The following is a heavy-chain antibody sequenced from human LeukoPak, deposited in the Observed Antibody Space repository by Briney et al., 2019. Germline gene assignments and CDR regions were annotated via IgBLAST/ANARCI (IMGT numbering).Heavy chain of an antibody. CDR2: INHSGST. CDR1: GGSFSGYY. D-gene: IGHD5-12*01. Sequence: SETLSLTCAVYGGSFSGYYWSWIRQPPGKGPEWIGEINHSGSTNYNPSLKSRVTISVDTSKNQFSLKLSSVTAADTAVYYCARGRGGYSGYDYGYWGQGTLVTVSS. CDR3: ARGRGGYSGYDYGY. J-gene: IGHJ4*02. V-gene: IGHV4-34*01.